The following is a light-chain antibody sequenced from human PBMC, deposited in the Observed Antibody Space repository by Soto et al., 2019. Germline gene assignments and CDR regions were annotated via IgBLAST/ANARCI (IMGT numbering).Light chain of an antibody. V-gene: IGKV1-39*01. CDR2: AAS. Sequence: DIQMTQSPSSLSASVGDRVTITCRASQRISSYLNWYQQKPGKAPQLLIYAASNLQSGLPSRFSGSGSGTDFTRTISSRQPADFATYYSHQSDSIPDVGPGTKVDIK. J-gene: IGKJ3*01. CDR1: QRISSY. CDR3: HQSDSIPD.